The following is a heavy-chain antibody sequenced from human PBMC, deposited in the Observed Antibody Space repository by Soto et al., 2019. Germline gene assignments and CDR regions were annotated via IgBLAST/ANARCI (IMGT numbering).Heavy chain of an antibody. Sequence: SGGSLRLSCAASGFTLSSYGMHWVRQAPGKGLEWVAVIWYDGSNKYYADSVKGRFTISRDNSKNTLYLQMNSLRAEDTAVYYCARVPLWRNGDYVGSLDYWGQGTLVTVSS. V-gene: IGHV3-33*01. CDR1: GFTLSSYG. CDR3: ARVPLWRNGDYVGSLDY. J-gene: IGHJ4*02. D-gene: IGHD4-17*01. CDR2: IWYDGSNK.